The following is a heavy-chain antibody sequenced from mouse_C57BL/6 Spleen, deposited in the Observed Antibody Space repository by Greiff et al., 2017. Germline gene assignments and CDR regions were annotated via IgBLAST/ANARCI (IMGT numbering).Heavy chain of an antibody. CDR2: IVPGSGST. CDR1: GYTFTGYW. D-gene: IGHD1-1*01. Sequence: VQLQQSGAELMKPGASVKLSCKATGYTFTGYWIEWVKQRPGHGLEWIGEIVPGSGSTNYNEKFKGKATFTADPSSNTAYMQLSSLTTEDSAIYYCARRGYGSSYYFDDWGQGTTLTVSS. J-gene: IGHJ2*01. CDR3: ARRGYGSSYYFDD. V-gene: IGHV1-9*01.